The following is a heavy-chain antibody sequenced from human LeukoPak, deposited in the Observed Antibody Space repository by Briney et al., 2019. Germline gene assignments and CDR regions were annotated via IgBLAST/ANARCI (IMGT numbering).Heavy chain of an antibody. V-gene: IGHV3-20*04. J-gene: IGHJ4*02. CDR2: INWNVGST. CDR1: GFTFDDYG. CDR3: ARGRLYYYDSSGYLLMDYFDY. D-gene: IGHD3-22*01. Sequence: GGSLRLSCAASGFTFDDYGMSWVRQAPGKGLEWVSGINWNVGSTGYADSVKGRFTISRDNAKNSLYLQMNSLRAEDTALYYCARGRLYYYDSSGYLLMDYFDYWGQGTLVTVSS.